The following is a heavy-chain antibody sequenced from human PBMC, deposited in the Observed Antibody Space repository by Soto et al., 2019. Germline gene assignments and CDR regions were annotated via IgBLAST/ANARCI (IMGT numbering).Heavy chain of an antibody. V-gene: IGHV3-48*01. Sequence: EVQLVESGGGLVQPGGSLRLSCAASGFTFRSYSMNWVRQAPGKGLEWVSYISSSSSTIYYADSVKGRFTISRDNAKNSLYLQMNSLRAEDTAVYYCARGSDYYYYYYMDVWGKGTTVTVSS. CDR3: ARGSDYYYYYYMDV. J-gene: IGHJ6*03. CDR2: ISSSSSTI. CDR1: GFTFRSYS.